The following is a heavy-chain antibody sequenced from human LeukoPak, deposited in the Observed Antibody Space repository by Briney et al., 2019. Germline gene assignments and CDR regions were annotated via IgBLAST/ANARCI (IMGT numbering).Heavy chain of an antibody. CDR2: VFYSGGS. CDR3: ARVSDRSFFDAFDI. J-gene: IGHJ3*02. Sequence: SETLSLTCTVSGYSLTSGYYWGWVRQPPGRGLECIGSVFYSGGSFFNPSLKSRVTVSVDTSKNQFSLKLRSVTTADTAVYYCARVSDRSFFDAFDIWGQGTMVTVSS. CDR1: GYSLTSGYY. V-gene: IGHV4-38-2*02. D-gene: IGHD2-15*01.